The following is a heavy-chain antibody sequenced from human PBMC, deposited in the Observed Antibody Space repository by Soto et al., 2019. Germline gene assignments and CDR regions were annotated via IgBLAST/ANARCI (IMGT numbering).Heavy chain of an antibody. CDR2: ISGSGDST. Sequence: GGSLRLSCAASGVTFSNHAMNWVRQAPGKGLEWVSVISGSGDSTYYADSVKGRFTISRDNSKNTLYLQMDSLRVDDTAVYYCAREVYYDFWSGFNTHPYYFDDWGQGTLVTVSS. J-gene: IGHJ4*02. CDR3: AREVYYDFWSGFNTHPYYFDD. V-gene: IGHV3-23*01. D-gene: IGHD3-3*01. CDR1: GVTFSNHA.